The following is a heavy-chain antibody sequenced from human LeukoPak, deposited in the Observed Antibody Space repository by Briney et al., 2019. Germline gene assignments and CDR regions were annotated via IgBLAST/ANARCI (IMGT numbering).Heavy chain of an antibody. CDR1: GFTFSSYG. V-gene: IGHV3-33*01. CDR2: IWYDGSNK. CDR3: ARDRGATWIDY. D-gene: IGHD1-26*01. J-gene: IGHJ4*02. Sequence: GGSLRLSCAASGFTFSSYGMHWVRQAPGKGLEWVAVIWYDGSNKYYADSVKGRFTISRDNSKNTLYLQMNSLRAEDTAVYYCARDRGATWIDYWGQGTLVTVSS.